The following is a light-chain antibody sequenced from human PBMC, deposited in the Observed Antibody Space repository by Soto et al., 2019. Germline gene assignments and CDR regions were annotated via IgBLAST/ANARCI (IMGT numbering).Light chain of an antibody. CDR1: QGISSY. V-gene: IGKV1-8*01. Sequence: AIRMTQSPSSLSASTGDRVTITCRASQGISSYLAWYHQKPGKAPKVLIYAASTLQSGVPSRFSGSGSGTDFTLTITCLQSEDFATYYCQQYYSYPRTFGQGTKVEIK. J-gene: IGKJ1*01. CDR3: QQYYSYPRT. CDR2: AAS.